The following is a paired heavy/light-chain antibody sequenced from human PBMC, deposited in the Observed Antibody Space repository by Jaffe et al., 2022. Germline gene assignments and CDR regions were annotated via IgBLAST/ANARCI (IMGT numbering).Light chain of an antibody. V-gene: IGLV1-51*02. CDR1: SSNIGNNY. CDR2: ENN. J-gene: IGLJ2*01. CDR3: GTWDSSLSAGRVV. Sequence: QSVLTQPPSVSAAPGQKVTISCSGSSSNIGNNYVSWYQQLPGTAPKLLIYENNKRPSGIPDRFSGSKSGTSATLGITGLQTGDEADYYCGTWDSSLSAGRVVFGGGTKLTVL.
Heavy chain of an antibody. CDR2: IYHSGST. CDR3: ARHLYGSGSYPYYFDY. V-gene: IGHV4-38-2*01. J-gene: IGHJ4*02. D-gene: IGHD3-10*01. CDR1: GYSISSGYY. Sequence: QVQLQESGPGLVKPSETLSLTCAVSGYSISSGYYWGWIRQPPGKGLEWIGSIYHSGSTYYNPSLKSRVTISVDTSKNQFSLKLSSVTAADTAVYYCARHLYGSGSYPYYFDYWGQGTLVTVSS.